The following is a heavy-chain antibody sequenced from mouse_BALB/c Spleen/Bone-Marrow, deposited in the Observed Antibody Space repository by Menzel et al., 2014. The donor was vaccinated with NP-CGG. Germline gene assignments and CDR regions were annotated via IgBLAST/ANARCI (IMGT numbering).Heavy chain of an antibody. Sequence: EVNVVESGGGLVKPGGSLKLSCAASGFAFSSYDMSWVRQTPEKRLEWVAYISSGGGSTYYPDTVKGRFTISRDNAKNTPYQQMSSLKSEDTAMYYCARHRYYFDYWGQGTTLTVSS. CDR3: ARHRYYFDY. CDR2: ISSGGGST. CDR1: GFAFSSYD. J-gene: IGHJ2*01. V-gene: IGHV5-12-1*01.